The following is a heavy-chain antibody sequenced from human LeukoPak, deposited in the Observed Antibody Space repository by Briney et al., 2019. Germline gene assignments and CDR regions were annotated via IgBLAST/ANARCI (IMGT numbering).Heavy chain of an antibody. CDR3: ARGRSPYYFDY. CDR2: IYSGGST. CDR1: GFTDSSNY. Sequence: GGSLRLSCAASGFTDSSNYMSWVRQAPGKGLEWVSVIYSGGSTYYADSVKGRFTISRDNSKNTLYLQMNSLRAEDTAVYYCARGRSPYYFDYWGQGTLVTVSS. J-gene: IGHJ4*02. V-gene: IGHV3-53*05.